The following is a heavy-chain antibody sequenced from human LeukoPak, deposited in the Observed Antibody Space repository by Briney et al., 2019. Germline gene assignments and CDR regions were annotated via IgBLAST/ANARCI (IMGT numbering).Heavy chain of an antibody. CDR1: GYTFISYG. D-gene: IGHD2-21*02. Sequence: ASVKVSCKASGYTFISYGISWVRQAPGQGLEWMGWISAYNGNTNYAQKLQGRVTMTTDTSTSTAYMELRSLRSDDTAVYYCARDTPAHTVVVTAPDDAFDIWGQGTMVTVSS. CDR2: ISAYNGNT. J-gene: IGHJ3*02. V-gene: IGHV1-18*01. CDR3: ARDTPAHTVVVTAPDDAFDI.